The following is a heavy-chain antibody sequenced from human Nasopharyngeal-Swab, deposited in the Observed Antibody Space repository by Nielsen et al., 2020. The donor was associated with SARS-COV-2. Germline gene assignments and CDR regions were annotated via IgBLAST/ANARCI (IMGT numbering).Heavy chain of an antibody. J-gene: IGHJ3*02. CDR2: IIPIFGTA. CDR3: AREGPGATLPQAAFDI. D-gene: IGHD1-26*01. Sequence: VKVSCKASGGTFSSYAISWVRQAPGQGLEWMGGIIPIFGTANYAQKFQGRVTITADESTSTAYMELSSLRSEDTAVYYCAREGPGATLPQAAFDIWGQGTMVTVSS. CDR1: GGTFSSYA. V-gene: IGHV1-69*01.